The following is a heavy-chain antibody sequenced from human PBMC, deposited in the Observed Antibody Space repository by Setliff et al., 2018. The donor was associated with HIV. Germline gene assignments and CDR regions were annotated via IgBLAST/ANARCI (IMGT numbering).Heavy chain of an antibody. CDR1: GYTFKSYG. CDR2: ISAYHHKT. V-gene: IGHV1-18*01. D-gene: IGHD1-1*01. CDR3: ARDIGITTTGKGWFEP. Sequence: ASVKVSCKASGYTFKSYGITWVRQAPGQGLEWMGWISAYHHKTNYAQKLQGRVTMTTDTSTSTAYMELRSLSSDDTAVYYCARDIGITTTGKGWFEPWGQGTQVTVSS. J-gene: IGHJ5*02.